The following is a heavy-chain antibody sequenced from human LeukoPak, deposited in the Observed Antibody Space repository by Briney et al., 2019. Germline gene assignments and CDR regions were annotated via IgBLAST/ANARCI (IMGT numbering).Heavy chain of an antibody. V-gene: IGHV3-30-3*01. CDR3: ARDVSYHYSFDY. Sequence: GRSLRLSREASGFTFSSHAIHWVRQAPAKGLEWVAFISYDGVNKHYADSVKGRFTLSRDNSKNTLYLQMNSLRAEDTAVYYCARDVSYHYSFDYWGQGTLVTVSS. D-gene: IGHD3-16*02. CDR2: ISYDGVNK. J-gene: IGHJ4*02. CDR1: GFTFSSHA.